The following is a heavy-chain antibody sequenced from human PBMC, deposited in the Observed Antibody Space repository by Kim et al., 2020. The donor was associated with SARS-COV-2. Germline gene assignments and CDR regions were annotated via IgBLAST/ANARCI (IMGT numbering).Heavy chain of an antibody. Sequence: SKTLSLTCTVSGGSISSSSYYWGWIRQPPGKGLEWIGSIYYSGSTYYNPSLKSRVTISVDTSKNQFSLKLSSVTAADTAVYYCAGGWYDILTGFDPWGQGTLVTVSS. D-gene: IGHD3-9*01. CDR3: AGGWYDILTGFDP. V-gene: IGHV4-39*01. J-gene: IGHJ5*02. CDR2: IYYSGST. CDR1: GGSISSSSYY.